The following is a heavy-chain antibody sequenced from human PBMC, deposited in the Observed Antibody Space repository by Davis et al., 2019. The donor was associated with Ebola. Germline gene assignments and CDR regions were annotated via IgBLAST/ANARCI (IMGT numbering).Heavy chain of an antibody. V-gene: IGHV4-30-4*01. CDR3: ARSRRCSGESCHSEGFDS. CDR2: FYYSGST. Sequence: MPSETLSLTCTVSGGSISNGDYYWSWIRQPPGKGLECIGFFYYSGSTYYNPSLKSRVTISVDTSKNQFSLKLSSVTAADTAVYYCARSRRCSGESCHSEGFDSWGQGTLVIVSS. J-gene: IGHJ4*02. CDR1: GGSISNGDYY. D-gene: IGHD2-15*01.